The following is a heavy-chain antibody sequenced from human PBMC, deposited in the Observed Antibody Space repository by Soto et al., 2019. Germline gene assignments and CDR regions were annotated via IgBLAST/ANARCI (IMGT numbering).Heavy chain of an antibody. CDR1: GYTFTNYW. J-gene: IGHJ6*02. CDR2: IYPGDSDT. Sequence: PGESLKISCKGSGYTFTNYWIGWVRQMPGKGLEWMGIIYPGDSDTKYNPSFQGQVTISADKAITTTYLRWTSLKASDTAIYYCAASIFYYGMDVWRQGTTVTVS. V-gene: IGHV5-51*01. CDR3: AASIFYYGMDV.